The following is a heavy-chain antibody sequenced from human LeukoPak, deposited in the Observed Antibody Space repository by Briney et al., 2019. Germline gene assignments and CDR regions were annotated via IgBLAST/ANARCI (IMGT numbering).Heavy chain of an antibody. J-gene: IGHJ4*02. CDR1: GASTTDYY. CDR3: ATDYGDSAGDHYFDY. D-gene: IGHD4-17*01. V-gene: IGHV4-4*07. CDR2: IYISGST. Sequence: SETLSLTCTVSGASTTDYYWSWIRQPAGKGLEFIGRIYISGSTNYNPSLKSRVTLSLDTSKNQFSLKLRSVTAADTAVYYCATDYGDSAGDHYFDYWGQGTLVTVSS.